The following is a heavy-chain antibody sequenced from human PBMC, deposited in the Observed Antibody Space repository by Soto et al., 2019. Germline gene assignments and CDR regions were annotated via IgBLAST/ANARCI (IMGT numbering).Heavy chain of an antibody. J-gene: IGHJ6*03. V-gene: IGHV4-59*01. CDR2: IYYSGST. CDR1: GGSISSYY. CDR3: ARGRDGDYYYYMDV. Sequence: SETLSLTCTVSGGSISSYYWSWIRQPPGKGLEWIGYIYYSGSTNYNPSLKSRVTISVDTSKNQFSLKLSSVTAADTAVYYCARGRDGDYYYYMDVRGKGTTVTVS. D-gene: IGHD4-17*01.